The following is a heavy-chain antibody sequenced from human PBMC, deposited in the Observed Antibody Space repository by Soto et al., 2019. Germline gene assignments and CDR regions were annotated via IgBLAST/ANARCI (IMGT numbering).Heavy chain of an antibody. V-gene: IGHV1-69*13. Sequence: SVKVSCKASGGTFSSYAISWVRQAPGQGLEWMGGIIPIFGTANYAQKFQGRVTITADESTSTAYMELSSLRSEDTAVYYCASGETTVVTPYDAFDIWGQGTMVTVSS. CDR1: GGTFSSYA. CDR3: ASGETTVVTPYDAFDI. D-gene: IGHD4-17*01. J-gene: IGHJ3*02. CDR2: IIPIFGTA.